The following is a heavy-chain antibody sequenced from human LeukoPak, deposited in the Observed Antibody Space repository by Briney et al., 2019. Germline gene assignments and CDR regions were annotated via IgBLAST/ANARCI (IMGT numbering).Heavy chain of an antibody. J-gene: IGHJ6*03. CDR1: GGSFSGYY. V-gene: IGHV4-34*01. Sequence: SETLSLTCAVSGGSFSGYYWSWIRQPPGKGLEWIGEINNSGGTNYIPSLKSRVIMSVDTSKNQFSLKLSSVTAADTAVYYCAERVVGETLDGYDNMDVWGEGTTVTVSS. D-gene: IGHD2-15*01. CDR3: AERVVGETLDGYDNMDV. CDR2: INNSGGT.